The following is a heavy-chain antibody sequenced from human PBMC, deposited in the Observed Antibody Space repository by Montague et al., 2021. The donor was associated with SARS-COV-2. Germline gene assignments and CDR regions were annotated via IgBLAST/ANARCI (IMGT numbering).Heavy chain of an antibody. J-gene: IGHJ4*02. V-gene: IGHV3-48*02. Sequence: SLRLSCASSGFTFSSHNINWVRQAPGKGLEWVSYICSSSDTKYYADPVKGRFTISRDNAKNSLYLQMNSLRDEDTAVYYCARALSSQGNFQWGYYFDSWGQGTLVTVSS. CDR1: GFTFSSHN. CDR2: ICSSSDTK. CDR3: ARALSSQGNFQWGYYFDS. D-gene: IGHD1-7*01.